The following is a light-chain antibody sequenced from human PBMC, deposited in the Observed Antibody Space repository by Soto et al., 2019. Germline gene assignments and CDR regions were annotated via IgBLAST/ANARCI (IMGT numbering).Light chain of an antibody. J-gene: IGLJ2*01. Sequence: QSALTQPASVSGSPGQSITISCTGTSSDVGGYNYVSWFQQHPGIVPKLMIYEVSNRPSGVSNRFSGSKSVNTASLTISGLQSEDEAYYYCISYTSKSTWVFGGGTKRPS. CDR2: EVS. V-gene: IGLV2-14*01. CDR1: SSDVGGYNY. CDR3: ISYTSKSTWV.